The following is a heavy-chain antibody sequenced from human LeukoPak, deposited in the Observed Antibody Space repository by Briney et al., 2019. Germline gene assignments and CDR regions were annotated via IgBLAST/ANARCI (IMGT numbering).Heavy chain of an antibody. J-gene: IGHJ1*01. V-gene: IGHV3-21*01. D-gene: IGHD6-13*01. Sequence: GGSLRLSCAASGFTFSSYSMNWVRQAPGKGLGWVSSISSSSSYIYYADSVKGRFTISRDNAKNSLYLQMNSLRAEDTAVYYCARAALGYSSSWYVGYFQHWGQGTLVTVSS. CDR3: ARAALGYSSSWYVGYFQH. CDR2: ISSSSSYI. CDR1: GFTFSSYS.